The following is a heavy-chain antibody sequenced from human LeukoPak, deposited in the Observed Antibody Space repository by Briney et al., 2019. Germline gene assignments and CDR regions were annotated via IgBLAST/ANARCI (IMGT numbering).Heavy chain of an antibody. V-gene: IGHV3-23*01. CDR1: GFSFSSYA. Sequence: QPGGSLRLSCAASGFSFSSYAMSWVRQAPGKGLEWVSAISDSGGSTYYADSVKGRFTISRDNSKNTLYLQMNSLRAEDTAVYYCAKRGFKVRGVRGDAFDIWGQGTMVTVSS. CDR3: AKRGFKVRGVRGDAFDI. D-gene: IGHD3-10*01. CDR2: ISDSGGST. J-gene: IGHJ3*02.